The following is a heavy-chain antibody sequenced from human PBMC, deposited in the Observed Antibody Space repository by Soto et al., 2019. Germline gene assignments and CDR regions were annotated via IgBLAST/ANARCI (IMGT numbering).Heavy chain of an antibody. D-gene: IGHD2-2*01. Sequence: QVQLVQSGAEVKKPGASVKVSCKASGYTFSSYGISWVRQAPGQGLEWMGWISTYNGNTSSTLKLQGRVTMATDTSTSAAYMELRSLRSDDTAVYYCARAGYCITTSCRNYYYYYYALDVWGQGTTVTVSS. V-gene: IGHV1-18*01. CDR2: ISTYNGNT. CDR3: ARAGYCITTSCRNYYYYYYALDV. CDR1: GYTFSSYG. J-gene: IGHJ6*02.